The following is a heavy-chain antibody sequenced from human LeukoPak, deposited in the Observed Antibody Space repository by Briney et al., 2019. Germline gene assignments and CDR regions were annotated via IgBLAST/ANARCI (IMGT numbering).Heavy chain of an antibody. CDR1: GFTFTTSG. CDR3: ARDLVYCSSNSCSDY. CDR2: ISYDGSNQ. V-gene: IGHV3-30*03. Sequence: PGGALRLSCAASGFTFTTSGMHRVRQAPGKGLGWGAVISYDGSNQYYADSVKGRFTISRDNSKNTLYLQMNSLRYEDTAVYYCARDLVYCSSNSCSDYWGQGTLVTVSS. J-gene: IGHJ4*02. D-gene: IGHD2-2*01.